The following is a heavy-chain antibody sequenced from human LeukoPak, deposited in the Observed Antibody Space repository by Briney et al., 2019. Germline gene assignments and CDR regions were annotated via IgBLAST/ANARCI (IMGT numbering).Heavy chain of an antibody. V-gene: IGHV3-11*05. Sequence: PGGSLRLSCAASGFTFKDYYMIWMRQAPGKGLEWVSYISSSSSYTNYADSVKGRFTISRDNAKNSLYLQMNSLRAEDTAVYYCAREKAAGRLGYWGQGTLVTVSS. CDR1: GFTFKDYY. J-gene: IGHJ4*02. CDR3: AREKAAGRLGY. CDR2: ISSSSSYT. D-gene: IGHD6-13*01.